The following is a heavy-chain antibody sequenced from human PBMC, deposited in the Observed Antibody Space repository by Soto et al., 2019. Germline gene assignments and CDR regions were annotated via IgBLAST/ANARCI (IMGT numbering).Heavy chain of an antibody. J-gene: IGHJ3*02. V-gene: IGHV3-11*01. Sequence: GGSLRLSCAASGFTFSDYYVSWIRQAPGKGLEWVSYISSSGGTIYYADSVKGRFTISRDNAKNSLYLQMNSLRAEDTAVYYCARDGYSSKIDAFDIWGQGTMVTVSS. CDR1: GFTFSDYY. D-gene: IGHD6-13*01. CDR3: ARDGYSSKIDAFDI. CDR2: ISSSGGTI.